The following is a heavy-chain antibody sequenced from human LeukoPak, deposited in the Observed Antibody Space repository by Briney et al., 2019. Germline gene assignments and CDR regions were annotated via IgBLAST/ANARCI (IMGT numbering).Heavy chain of an antibody. J-gene: IGHJ4*02. Sequence: GGSLRLSCAASGFTFSSYAMSWVRQAPGKGLEWVSAISGGGGSAYYADSVKGRFTISRDNAKNSLYLQMNSLRAEDTAVYYCARVEELDYWGQGTLVTVSS. CDR2: ISGGGGSA. D-gene: IGHD1-26*01. CDR1: GFTFSSYA. V-gene: IGHV3-23*01. CDR3: ARVEELDY.